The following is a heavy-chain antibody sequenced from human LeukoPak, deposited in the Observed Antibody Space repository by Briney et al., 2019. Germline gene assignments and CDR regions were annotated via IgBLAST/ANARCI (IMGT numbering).Heavy chain of an antibody. Sequence: GGSLRLSCAASGFTFSDYYMSRIRLAPGKGLEWVSYISSSGSTIYYADSVKGRFTISRDNAKNSLYLQMNSLRAEDTAVYYCARDQLTTVTPIWGQGTLVTVSS. CDR2: ISSSGSTI. CDR3: ARDQLTTVTPI. D-gene: IGHD4-17*01. V-gene: IGHV3-11*01. CDR1: GFTFSDYY. J-gene: IGHJ4*02.